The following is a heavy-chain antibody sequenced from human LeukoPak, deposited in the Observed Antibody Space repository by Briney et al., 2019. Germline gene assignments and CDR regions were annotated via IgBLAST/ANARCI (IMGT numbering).Heavy chain of an antibody. V-gene: IGHV4-30-4*01. CDR1: GGSISSGDYY. CDR2: IYYSGRN. CDR3: ARTYFYDSRGYPSFDP. J-gene: IGHJ5*02. D-gene: IGHD3-22*01. Sequence: SETLSLTCTVSGGSISSGDYYWSWIRQPPGKGLEWIGHIYYSGRNYYNPSLKSRVTMSVDTSKNQFSLKLGSVTAADTAVYFCARTYFYDSRGYPSFDPWGQGTLVTVSS.